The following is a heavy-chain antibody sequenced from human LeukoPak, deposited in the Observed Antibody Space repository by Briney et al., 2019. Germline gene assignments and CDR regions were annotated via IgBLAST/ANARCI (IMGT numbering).Heavy chain of an antibody. CDR3: ARGGARQQLVENYFDY. Sequence: GGSLRLSCAASGFTVSSNYMSWVRQAPGKGLEWVSVIYRGGSTSYADSLKGRFTVSRDNSKNTLYLQMNSLRAEDTAVYYCARGGARQQLVENYFDYWGQGTLVTVSS. CDR1: GFTVSSNY. V-gene: IGHV3-53*01. CDR2: IYRGGST. J-gene: IGHJ4*02. D-gene: IGHD6-13*01.